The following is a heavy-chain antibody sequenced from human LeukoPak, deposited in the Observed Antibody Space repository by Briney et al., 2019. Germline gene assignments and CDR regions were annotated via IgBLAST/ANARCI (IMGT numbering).Heavy chain of an antibody. CDR1: GFTLRNYD. D-gene: IGHD2-8*02. Sequence: GGSLRLSCAASGFTLRNYDMHWVRQTTEKGLEWVSGIGTEDDTFYPDSVKGRFTISRENAKNSFYLQMNSLRAGDTAVYYCARGRFVLVPSLERWYFDLWGRGTLVTVSS. J-gene: IGHJ2*01. V-gene: IGHV3-13*01. CDR2: IGTEDDT. CDR3: ARGRFVLVPSLERWYFDL.